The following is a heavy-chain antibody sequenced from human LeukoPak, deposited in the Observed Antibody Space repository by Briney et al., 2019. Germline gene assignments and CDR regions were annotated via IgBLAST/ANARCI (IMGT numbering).Heavy chain of an antibody. Sequence: GGSLRLSCAASGFTFSSYAMSWVSQAPGKGLEWVSAISGSGGSTYYADSVKGRFTISRDNSKNALYLQMNSLRAEDTAVYYCAKDQYYYDSSGYTHTTPFDYWGQGTLVTVSS. V-gene: IGHV3-23*01. CDR1: GFTFSSYA. CDR2: ISGSGGST. J-gene: IGHJ4*02. CDR3: AKDQYYYDSSGYTHTTPFDY. D-gene: IGHD3-22*01.